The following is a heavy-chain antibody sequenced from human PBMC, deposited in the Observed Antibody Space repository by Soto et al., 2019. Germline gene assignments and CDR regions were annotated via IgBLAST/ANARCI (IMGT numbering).Heavy chain of an antibody. D-gene: IGHD5-18*01. CDR2: IKHDGSEK. J-gene: IGHJ4*02. V-gene: IGHV3-7*01. CDR1: GFTFSSYW. CDR3: ARARYSFGLSFDC. Sequence: PGGSLRLSCTASGFTFSSYWMSWVRQAPGMGLEWVATIKHDGSEKYYVDSVRGRFTISRDNAENSLYLQMNSLRAEDTAVFYCARARYSFGLSFDCWGLGTLVTVSS.